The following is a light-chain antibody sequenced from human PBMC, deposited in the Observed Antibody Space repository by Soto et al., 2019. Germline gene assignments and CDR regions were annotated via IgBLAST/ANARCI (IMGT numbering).Light chain of an antibody. CDR2: EVS. V-gene: IGLV2-14*01. J-gene: IGLJ1*01. CDR1: SSDVGGYNY. CDR3: SSYTSSSTAV. Sequence: QSALTQPASVSGSPGQSITISCTGTSSDVGGYNYVSWYQQHPGKAPKLMIYEVSNRPSGVSNRFSGSKSDNTASLTISGLQAEDEADYYCSSYTSSSTAVFGTGTQVTVL.